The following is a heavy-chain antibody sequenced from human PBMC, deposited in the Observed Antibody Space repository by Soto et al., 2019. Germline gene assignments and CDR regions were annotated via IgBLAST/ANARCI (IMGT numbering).Heavy chain of an antibody. Sequence: GGSLRLSCAASGFTFSSYAMSWVRQAPGKGLEWVSAISGSGGSTYYADSVKGRFTISRDNSKNTLYLQMNSLRAEDTAVYYCAKDGNTVLRFLEWFENWFDPWGQGTLVTVSS. CDR2: ISGSGGST. CDR1: GFTFSSYA. J-gene: IGHJ5*02. CDR3: AKDGNTVLRFLEWFENWFDP. V-gene: IGHV3-23*01. D-gene: IGHD3-3*01.